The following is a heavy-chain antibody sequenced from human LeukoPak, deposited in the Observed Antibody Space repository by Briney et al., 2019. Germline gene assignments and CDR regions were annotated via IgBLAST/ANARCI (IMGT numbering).Heavy chain of an antibody. CDR1: GFTFSSYS. V-gene: IGHV3-48*01. Sequence: GGSLRLSCAASGFTFSSYSMNWVRQAPGKGLDWVSYISGSGSTVYYGDSVKGRFTISRDNAKNSLYLQMNSLRAEDTAVYYCARLRGTYAFDIWGQGTMVTVSS. CDR2: ISGSGSTV. J-gene: IGHJ3*02. D-gene: IGHD1-26*01. CDR3: ARLRGTYAFDI.